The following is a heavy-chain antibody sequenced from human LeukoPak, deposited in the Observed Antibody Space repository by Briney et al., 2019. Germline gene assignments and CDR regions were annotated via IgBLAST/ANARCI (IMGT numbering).Heavy chain of an antibody. V-gene: IGHV4-39*07. Sequence: SETLSLTCTVSGGSISSSSYYWGWIRQPPGKGLEWIGSIYYSGSTYYNPSLKSRVTISVDTSKNQFSLKLSSVTAADTAVYYCARNTYYYDSSGYFHWGQGTLVTVSS. D-gene: IGHD3-22*01. J-gene: IGHJ4*02. CDR2: IYYSGST. CDR3: ARNTYYYDSSGYFH. CDR1: GGSISSSSYY.